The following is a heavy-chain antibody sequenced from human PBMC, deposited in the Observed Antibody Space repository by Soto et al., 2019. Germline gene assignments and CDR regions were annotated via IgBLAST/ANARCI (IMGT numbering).Heavy chain of an antibody. CDR2: ISGSGDNT. Sequence: EVQVLESGGGLVQPGGSLRLYCAASGFMFSSYAMTWVRQAPGMGLEWVSTISGSGDNTYYADSVNGRFTISRDNSKNTLYLQMRGQGAEDTAVYYCTKTFFSGSGTYRGWFDPWGQGTLVIVSS. CDR3: TKTFFSGSGTYRGWFDP. CDR1: GFMFSSYA. D-gene: IGHD3-10*01. V-gene: IGHV3-23*01. J-gene: IGHJ5*02.